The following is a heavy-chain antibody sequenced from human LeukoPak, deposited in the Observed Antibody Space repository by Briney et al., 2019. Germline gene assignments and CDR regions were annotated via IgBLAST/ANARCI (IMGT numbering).Heavy chain of an antibody. CDR2: ISDDSTYT. J-gene: IGHJ4*02. D-gene: IGHD2-21*02. CDR3: ARDMTALDY. Sequence: GGSLRLSCVASGFTFSDRYMTWIRQASGKGLEWVARISDDSTYTNYADSVKGRFSISRDNAKKSLYLQMDSLRAEDTAVYYCARDMTALDYWGPGTLVTVSS. CDR1: GFTFSDRY. V-gene: IGHV3-11*06.